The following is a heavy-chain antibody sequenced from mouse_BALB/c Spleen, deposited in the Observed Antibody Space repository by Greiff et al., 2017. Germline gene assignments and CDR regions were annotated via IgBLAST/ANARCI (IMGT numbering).Heavy chain of an antibody. D-gene: IGHD1-1*01. J-gene: IGHJ2*01. CDR2: ISSGSSTI. CDR1: GFTFSSFG. Sequence: EVKLMESGGGLVQPGGSRKLSCAASGFTFSSFGMHWVRQAPEKGLEWVAYISSGSSTIYYADTVKGRFTISRDNPKNTLFLQMTSLRSEDTAMYYCARSGYYGSYCFDYWGQGTTLTVSS. V-gene: IGHV5-17*02. CDR3: ARSGYYGSYCFDY.